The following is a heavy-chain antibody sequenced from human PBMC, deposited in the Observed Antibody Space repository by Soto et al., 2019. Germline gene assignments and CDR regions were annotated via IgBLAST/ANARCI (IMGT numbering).Heavy chain of an antibody. Sequence: SVKVSCKASGGTFSSYAISWVRQAPGQGLEWMGGIIPIFGTANYAQKFQGRVTITADESTSTAYMELSSLRSEDTAVYYCAPGRVLTMVCYDSSGYYSPVDYWGQGTLVTVSS. J-gene: IGHJ4*02. D-gene: IGHD3-22*01. V-gene: IGHV1-69*13. CDR3: APGRVLTMVCYDSSGYYSPVDY. CDR2: IIPIFGTA. CDR1: GGTFSSYA.